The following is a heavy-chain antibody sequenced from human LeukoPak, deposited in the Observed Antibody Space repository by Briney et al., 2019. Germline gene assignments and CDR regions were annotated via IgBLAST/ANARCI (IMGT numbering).Heavy chain of an antibody. J-gene: IGHJ4*02. CDR2: INHSGNT. CDR1: GGSFSGYY. CDR3: ARDGDYDWNFDY. V-gene: IGHV4-34*01. Sequence: SETLSLTCAVYGGSFSGYYWNWIRQPPGKGLEWIGEINHSGNTNYNPSLKSRVTISVDTSKNQFSLKLSSVTAADTAVYYCARDGDYDWNFDYWGQGTLVTVSS. D-gene: IGHD1-1*01.